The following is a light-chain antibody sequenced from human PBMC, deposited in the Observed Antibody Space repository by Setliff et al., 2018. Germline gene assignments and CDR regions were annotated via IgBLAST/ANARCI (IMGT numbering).Light chain of an antibody. Sequence: QSALTQPASVSGSPGQSITISCTGSASDVGDYNYVSWHQQLPGKAPKLLIYEVTKRPSGVPDRFSGSKSGNTASLTVSGLQADDEADYYCCSYAASYNPYVFGTGTKVTV. V-gene: IGLV2-8*01. CDR3: CSYAASYNPYV. CDR2: EVT. J-gene: IGLJ1*01. CDR1: ASDVGDYNY.